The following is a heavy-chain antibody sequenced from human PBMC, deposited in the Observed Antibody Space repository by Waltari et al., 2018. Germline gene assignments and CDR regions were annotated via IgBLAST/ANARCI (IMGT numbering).Heavy chain of an antibody. J-gene: IGHJ4*02. V-gene: IGHV4-39*01. CDR1: GGSISSSSYY. CDR2: IYYSGST. CDR3: ARHSTASSYYYDSSGYDFDY. D-gene: IGHD3-22*01. Sequence: QLQLQESGPGLVKPSETLSLTCTVSGGSISSSSYYWGWIRQPPGKGLEWIGSIYYSGSTYYTPTLKSRVTISVDTSKNQFSLKLSSVTAADTAVYYCARHSTASSYYYDSSGYDFDYWGQGTLVTVSS.